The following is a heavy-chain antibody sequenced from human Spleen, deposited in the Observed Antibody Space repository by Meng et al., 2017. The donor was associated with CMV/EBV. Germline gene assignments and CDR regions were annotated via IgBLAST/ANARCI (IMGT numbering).Heavy chain of an antibody. D-gene: IGHD3-3*01. CDR2: ISSSGGTI. Sequence: GESLKISCAASGFSFSDYYMNWIRQAPGKGLEWVSYISSSGGTIYYADSVKGRFTISRDNAKNSLYLQMNSLRAEDTAVYYCARVRGDYDFWSGYSPNWFDPWGQGTLVTVSS. V-gene: IGHV3-11*01. CDR3: ARVRGDYDFWSGYSPNWFDP. J-gene: IGHJ5*02. CDR1: GFSFSDYY.